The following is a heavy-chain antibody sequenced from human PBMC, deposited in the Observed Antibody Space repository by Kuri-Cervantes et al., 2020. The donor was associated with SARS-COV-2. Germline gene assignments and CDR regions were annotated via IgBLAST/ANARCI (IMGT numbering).Heavy chain of an antibody. D-gene: IGHD1-26*01. J-gene: IGHJ4*02. CDR3: ARYRHRGEVVGATLDY. CDR2: KKQDGSEK. V-gene: IGHV3-7*01. Sequence: GGSLRLSCAASGFNFSTYWVNWVRQAPGKGLEWVANKKQDGSEKDSVDSVKGRFTISRDNAKNSLYLQMNSLRAEDTAVYYCARYRHRGEVVGATLDYWGQGTLVTVSS. CDR1: GFNFSTYW.